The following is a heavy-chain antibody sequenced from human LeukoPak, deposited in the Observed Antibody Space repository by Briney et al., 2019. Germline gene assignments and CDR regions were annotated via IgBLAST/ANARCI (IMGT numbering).Heavy chain of an antibody. CDR3: AALYCSGGSCYSRSSSYYYYYMDV. CDR1: GGTFSSYA. Sequence: SVKVSCKSSGGTFSSYAISWVRQAPGQGLEWMGRIIPIFGTANYEQKFQGRVTITTDESTSTAYMELSSLRSEDTAVYYCAALYCSGGSCYSRSSSYYYYYMDVWGKGTTVTVSS. D-gene: IGHD2-15*01. CDR2: IIPIFGTA. J-gene: IGHJ6*03. V-gene: IGHV1-69*05.